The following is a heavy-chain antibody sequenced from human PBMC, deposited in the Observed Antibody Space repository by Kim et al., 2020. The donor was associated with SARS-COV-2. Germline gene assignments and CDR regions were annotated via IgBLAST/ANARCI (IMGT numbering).Heavy chain of an antibody. CDR1: GFTFSSYA. D-gene: IGHD3-16*01. J-gene: IGHJ4*01. V-gene: IGHV3-30-3*01. Sequence: GGSLRLSCAASGFTFSSYAMHWVRQAPGKGLEWVAVMSYDGTNEFFADSVKGRFTISRDISMDTLYLQMTSLRPEDTAVYYCAREDLGGGRLKGFDFWG. CDR2: MSYDGTNE. CDR3: AREDLGGGRLKGFDF.